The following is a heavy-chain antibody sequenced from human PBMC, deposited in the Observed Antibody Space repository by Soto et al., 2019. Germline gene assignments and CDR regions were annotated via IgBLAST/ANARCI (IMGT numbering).Heavy chain of an antibody. CDR2: IWYDGSNK. D-gene: IGHD3-10*01. V-gene: IGHV3-33*01. Sequence: QVQLVESGGGVVQPGRSLRLSCAASGFTFSSYGMHWVRQAPGKGLEWVAVIWYDGSNKYYADSVKGRFTISRDNSKNTLYLQMNSLRAEDTAVYYCARDYYYGSGSYAFDIWGQGTMVTVSS. CDR3: ARDYYYGSGSYAFDI. CDR1: GFTFSSYG. J-gene: IGHJ3*02.